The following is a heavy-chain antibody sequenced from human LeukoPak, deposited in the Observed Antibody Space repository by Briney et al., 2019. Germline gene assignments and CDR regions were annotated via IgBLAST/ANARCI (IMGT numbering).Heavy chain of an antibody. CDR2: ISGTSSYI. CDR1: GFTFSNYG. D-gene: IGHD3-10*01. J-gene: IGHJ4*02. CDR3: ARDKYGSGSYSWSKRLDS. Sequence: GGSLRLSCAASGFTFSNYGMHWVRQAPGKGLEWVSSISGTSSYIYYADSVKGRFTISRDNAKNSLYLQVNNLRAEDTAVYYCARDKYGSGSYSWSKRLDSWGQGTLVTVSS. V-gene: IGHV3-21*01.